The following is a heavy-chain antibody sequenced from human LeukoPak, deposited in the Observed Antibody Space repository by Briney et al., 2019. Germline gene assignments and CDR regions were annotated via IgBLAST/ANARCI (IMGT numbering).Heavy chain of an antibody. V-gene: IGHV3-23*01. CDR1: GFSFNNNA. Sequence: GGSLRLSCAASGFSFNNNAMSWVRQAPGKGLEWVSAINGGGDATEYADSVKGRFTISRDNSKKTLYLQMNSLRPEDTAVYYCARCTASCYANAFDVWGQGTLPTVSS. CDR3: ARCTASCYANAFDV. CDR2: INGGGDAT. D-gene: IGHD2-2*01. J-gene: IGHJ3*01.